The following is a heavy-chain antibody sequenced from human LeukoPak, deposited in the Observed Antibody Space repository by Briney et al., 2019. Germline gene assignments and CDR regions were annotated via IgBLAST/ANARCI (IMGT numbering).Heavy chain of an antibody. CDR2: IKQHGSEK. CDR3: VRGGYSSRTYFDY. D-gene: IGHD6-19*01. J-gene: IGHJ4*02. V-gene: IGHV3-7*01. Sequence: PGGSLRLSCAASGFTFSSYWMSWVRQAPGKGLEWVANIKQHGSEKYYVDSVKGRFTISRDNAKNSLYLQMNSLRVDDTAVYYCVRGGYSSRTYFDYWGQGTLVTVSS. CDR1: GFTFSSYW.